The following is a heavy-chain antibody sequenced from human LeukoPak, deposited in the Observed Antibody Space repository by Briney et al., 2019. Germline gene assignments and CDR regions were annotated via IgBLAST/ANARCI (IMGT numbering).Heavy chain of an antibody. V-gene: IGHV4-39*01. Sequence: SETLSLTCALSGGSISTSSHYWGWIRQPPGEGLEWIGSIYHSGSTYYNPSLKSRVTISVDTSKNQFSLKLNSVTAADTAVYYCATTTLTLGYYYYYMDVWDRGTTVTVSS. J-gene: IGHJ6*03. CDR1: GGSISTSSHY. D-gene: IGHD4-17*01. CDR2: IYHSGST. CDR3: ATTTLTLGYYYYYMDV.